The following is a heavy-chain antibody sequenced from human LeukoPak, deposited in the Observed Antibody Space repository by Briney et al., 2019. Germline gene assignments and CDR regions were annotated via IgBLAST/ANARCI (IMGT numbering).Heavy chain of an antibody. Sequence: SETLPLTCAVYGGSFSGYYWSWIRQPPGKGLEWIGEINHSGSTNYNPSLKSRVTISVDTSKNQFSLKLSSVTAADTAVYYCASNPGPYSSTSRAPPRYFDYWGQGTLVTVSS. CDR1: GGSFSGYY. V-gene: IGHV4-34*01. CDR3: ASNPGPYSSTSRAPPRYFDY. CDR2: INHSGST. J-gene: IGHJ4*02. D-gene: IGHD6-13*01.